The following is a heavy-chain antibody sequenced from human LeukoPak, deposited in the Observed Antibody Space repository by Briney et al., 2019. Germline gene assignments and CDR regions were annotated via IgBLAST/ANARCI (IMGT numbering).Heavy chain of an antibody. CDR1: GFTFSTYG. D-gene: IGHD5-18*01. CDR2: ISGSGGST. CDR3: AAVDVDTAFP. J-gene: IGHJ5*02. V-gene: IGHV3-23*01. Sequence: PGGTLRISCAASGFTFSTYGLSWVRQAPGKGLEWVSSISGSGGSTYYADSVKGRFTISRDNSKNTLYLQMNSLRAEDTAVYYCAAVDVDTAFPWGQGTLVTVSS.